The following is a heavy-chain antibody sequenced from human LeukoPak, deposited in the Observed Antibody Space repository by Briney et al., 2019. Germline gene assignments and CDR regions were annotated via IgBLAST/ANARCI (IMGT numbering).Heavy chain of an antibody. CDR3: ARGRSRAAAAGTVDY. CDR1: GGSFSGSY. D-gene: IGHD6-13*01. J-gene: IGHJ4*02. Sequence: PSETLSLTCAVYGGSFSGSYWSWIRQPPGKGLKWIGEINHSGSTNYNPSLKSRVTISVDTSKNQFSLKLSSVTAADTAVYYCARGRSRAAAAGTVDYWGQGTLVTVSS. V-gene: IGHV4-34*01. CDR2: INHSGST.